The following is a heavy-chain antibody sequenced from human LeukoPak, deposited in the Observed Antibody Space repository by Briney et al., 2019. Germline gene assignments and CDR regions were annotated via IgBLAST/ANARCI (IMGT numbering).Heavy chain of an antibody. V-gene: IGHV4-61*01. Sequence: PSETLSLTCTVSGGSVSSGSYYWNWIRQPPGKGLEWIGYIYYSGSTNYNPSLKSRVTISLDTSRNQFSLKLRSVTTADTAVYYCARRRVYSGSGEFDFWGQGTLVTVSS. D-gene: IGHD5-12*01. J-gene: IGHJ4*02. CDR3: ARRRVYSGSGEFDF. CDR2: IYYSGST. CDR1: GGSVSSGSYY.